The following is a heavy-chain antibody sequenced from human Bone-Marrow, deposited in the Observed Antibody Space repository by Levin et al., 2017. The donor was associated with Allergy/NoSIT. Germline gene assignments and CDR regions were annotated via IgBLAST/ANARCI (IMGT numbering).Heavy chain of an antibody. Sequence: HWVRQAPGKGLVWLSHIKGDGSTTTYADSVKGRFTLSLSHAKNTLYLQMNSLSAEDTAVYYCVRDLYGRDDHWGQGTLVTVSS. D-gene: IGHD2-2*02. V-gene: IGHV3-74*03. CDR2: IKGDGSTT. J-gene: IGHJ4*02. CDR3: VRDLYGRDDH.